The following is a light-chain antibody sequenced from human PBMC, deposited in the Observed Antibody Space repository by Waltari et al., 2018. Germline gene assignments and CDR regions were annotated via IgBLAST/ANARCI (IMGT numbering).Light chain of an antibody. CDR1: QSVLSSSNNKNY. Sequence: DIEMTQSPDSLAVSLGERATINCKSSQSVLSSSNNKNYLAWYQQKPGQPPKLLIYWASTRESGVPDRFSGSGSGTDFTLTISSLQAEDVAVYYCQQYYRTPRTFGQGTKVEIK. CDR2: WAS. CDR3: QQYYRTPRT. J-gene: IGKJ1*01. V-gene: IGKV4-1*01.